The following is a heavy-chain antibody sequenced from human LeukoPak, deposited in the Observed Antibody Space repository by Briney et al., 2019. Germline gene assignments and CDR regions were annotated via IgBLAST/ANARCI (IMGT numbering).Heavy chain of an antibody. CDR1: GFTFSGYG. J-gene: IGHJ4*02. D-gene: IGHD6-13*01. V-gene: IGHV3-30*18. CDR3: AKDQQLVLDY. CDR2: ISYDGSNK. Sequence: HPGGSLRLSCAASGFTFSGYGMHWVRQAPGKGLKWVAVISYDGSNKYYADSVKGRFTISRDNSKNTLYLQMNSLRAEDTAVYYCAKDQQLVLDYWGQGTLVTVSS.